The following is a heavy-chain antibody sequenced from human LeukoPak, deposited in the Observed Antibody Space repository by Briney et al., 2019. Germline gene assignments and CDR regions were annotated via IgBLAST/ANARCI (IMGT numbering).Heavy chain of an antibody. Sequence: SVKVSCKASGGTFSSYAISWVRQAPGQGLEWMGGIIPIFGTANYAQKFQGRVTITADESTSTAYMELSSLRSEDTAVYYCARTIASTDPYNWFDPWGQGTLVTVSS. CDR1: GGTFSSYA. J-gene: IGHJ5*02. D-gene: IGHD1-1*01. CDR3: ARTIASTDPYNWFDP. V-gene: IGHV1-69*13. CDR2: IIPIFGTA.